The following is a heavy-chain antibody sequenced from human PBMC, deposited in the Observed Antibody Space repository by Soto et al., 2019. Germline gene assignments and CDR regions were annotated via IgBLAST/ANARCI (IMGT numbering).Heavy chain of an antibody. J-gene: IGHJ4*01. V-gene: IGHV3-9*01. Sequence: PGGSLRLSCAASGSTFGNYAMTWVRQGQGKGLEWVSGITWNSGSIDYADSVKGRFTISRDNAKNSLYLQMNSLRPEDTALYYCAKDIREYSSGWTYFDYWGHGTLVTVSS. CDR3: AKDIREYSSGWTYFDY. D-gene: IGHD6-19*01. CDR1: GSTFGNYA. CDR2: ITWNSGSI.